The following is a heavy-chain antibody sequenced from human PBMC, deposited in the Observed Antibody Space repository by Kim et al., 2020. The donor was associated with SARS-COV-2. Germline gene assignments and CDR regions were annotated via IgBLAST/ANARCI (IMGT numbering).Heavy chain of an antibody. CDR3: ARGGYCSSTSCYFYYDSADV. V-gene: IGHV3-21*01. Sequence: GGSLRLSCAASGFDFGTHSMNWVRQAPGKGLEWVSSIGGASNYIYYADSVKGLCTISRDNAKNSLYLQMNSLRAEDTAVYYCARGGYCSSTSCYFYYDSADVWGQGTTVTVSS. D-gene: IGHD2-2*01. CDR1: GFDFGTHS. CDR2: IGGASNYI. J-gene: IGHJ6*02.